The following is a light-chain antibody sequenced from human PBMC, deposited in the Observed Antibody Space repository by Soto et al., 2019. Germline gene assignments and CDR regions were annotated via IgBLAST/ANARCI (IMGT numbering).Light chain of an antibody. CDR2: SNN. CDR1: SSNIGSNY. V-gene: IGLV1-47*02. J-gene: IGLJ1*01. CDR3: CSSGGSPTYV. Sequence: QSVLTQPPSASGTPGQRVTISCSGSSSNIGSNYVYWYQQLPGTAPKLLIYSNNQRPSGVPDRFSGSKSGTSASLAISGLRSEDEADYYCCSSGGSPTYVFGTGTKVTVL.